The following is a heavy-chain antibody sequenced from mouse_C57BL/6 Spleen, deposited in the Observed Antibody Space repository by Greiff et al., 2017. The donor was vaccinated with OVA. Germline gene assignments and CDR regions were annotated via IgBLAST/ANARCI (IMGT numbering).Heavy chain of an antibody. J-gene: IGHJ3*01. Sequence: VQLQQSGAELVRPGASVTLSCKASGYTFTDYEMHWVKQTPVHGLEWIGAIDPETGGTAYNQKFKGKAILTADKSSSTAYMELRSLTSEDSAVYYCTREDTTVVGRFAYWGQGTLVTVSA. CDR3: TREDTTVVGRFAY. D-gene: IGHD1-1*01. CDR1: GYTFTDYE. CDR2: IDPETGGT. V-gene: IGHV1-15*01.